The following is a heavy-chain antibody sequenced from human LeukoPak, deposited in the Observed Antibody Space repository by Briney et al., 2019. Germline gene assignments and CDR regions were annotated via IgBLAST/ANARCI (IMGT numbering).Heavy chain of an antibody. CDR1: GGTFSSYA. CDR3: ARGEDIVVVPAAYYFDY. D-gene: IGHD2-2*01. Sequence: SVKVSCKASGGTFSSYAISWVRQAPGQGLEWMGRIIPILGIANYAQKFQGRVTITADKSTSTAYMELSSLRSEDTAVYYCARGEDIVVVPAAYYFDYWGQGTLVTVSS. CDR2: IIPILGIA. J-gene: IGHJ4*02. V-gene: IGHV1-69*04.